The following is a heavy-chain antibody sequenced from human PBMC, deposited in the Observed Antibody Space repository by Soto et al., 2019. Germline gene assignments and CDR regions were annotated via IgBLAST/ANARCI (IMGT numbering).Heavy chain of an antibody. CDR2: ISAYNGNT. CDR3: ARVNCGGDCYSHFDF. V-gene: IGHV1-18*04. Sequence: QVQLVQSGAEVKKPGASVKVSCKASGYNFKSYAISWVRQAPGQGLEWMGWISAYNGNTNYGQKLQGGVTMTTDTSTSSAHMGVRGLRSDDTAVYSCARVNCGGDCYSHFDFWGQGTLVTVSS. D-gene: IGHD2-21*02. CDR1: GYNFKSYA. J-gene: IGHJ4*02.